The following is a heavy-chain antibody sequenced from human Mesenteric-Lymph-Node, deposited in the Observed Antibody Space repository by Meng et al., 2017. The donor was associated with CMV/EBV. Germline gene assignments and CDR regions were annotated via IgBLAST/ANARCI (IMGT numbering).Heavy chain of an antibody. D-gene: IGHD3-3*01. Sequence: SETLSLTCTVSSGSISSSSYYWGWIRQPPGKGLEWIATIYYSGSTYYNPSLKSRVTISVDTSKNQFSLKLSSVTAADTAVYYCARDPKLESGHGVFDYWGQGTLVTVSS. CDR3: ARDPKLESGHGVFDY. CDR1: SGSISSSSYY. J-gene: IGHJ4*02. V-gene: IGHV4-39*07. CDR2: IYYSGST.